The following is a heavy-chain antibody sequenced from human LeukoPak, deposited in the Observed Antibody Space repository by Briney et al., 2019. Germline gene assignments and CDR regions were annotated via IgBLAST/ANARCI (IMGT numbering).Heavy chain of an antibody. CDR2: IWFDGSNK. J-gene: IGHJ4*02. CDR1: GFTFSSYG. CDR3: ARDKWQSFDY. Sequence: SGGSLRLFCAASGFTFSSYGMHWVRQAPGKGLEWVAVIWFDGSNKYYADSVKGRFTISRDNSKNTLYLQMNSLRDEDTAVYYCARDKWQSFDYWGQGTLLTVSS. V-gene: IGHV3-33*01. D-gene: IGHD5-12*01.